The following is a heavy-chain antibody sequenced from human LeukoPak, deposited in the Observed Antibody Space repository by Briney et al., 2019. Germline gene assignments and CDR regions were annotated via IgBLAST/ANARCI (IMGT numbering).Heavy chain of an antibody. CDR2: INPNSGGT. CDR3: ARVAIAARPYYFDY. V-gene: IGHV1-2*02. Sequence: ASVKVSCKASGYTFTGYYLNWVRQAPGQGLEWMGWINPNSGGTNYAQKFQGRVTMTRDTSISTAYMELSRLRSDDTAVYYCARVAIAARPYYFDYWGQGTLVTVSS. CDR1: GYTFTGYY. J-gene: IGHJ4*02. D-gene: IGHD6-6*01.